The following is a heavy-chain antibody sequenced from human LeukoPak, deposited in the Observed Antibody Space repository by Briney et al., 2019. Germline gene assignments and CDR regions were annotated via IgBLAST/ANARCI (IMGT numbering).Heavy chain of an antibody. CDR2: IYYTGST. V-gene: IGHV4-59*01. J-gene: IGHJ4*02. Sequence: SETLSLTCTVSGGSISTKYWSWIRQPPGKGLEWIGYIYYTGSTNYNPSLKSRVTTSIDTSKNQFSLKLSSVTAADTAVYYCARDNDYGSGTYYQYDYWGQGTLVTVSS. D-gene: IGHD3-10*01. CDR3: ARDNDYGSGTYYQYDY. CDR1: GGSISTKY.